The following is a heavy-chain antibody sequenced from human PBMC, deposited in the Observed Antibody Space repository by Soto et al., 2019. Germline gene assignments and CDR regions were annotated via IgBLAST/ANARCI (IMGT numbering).Heavy chain of an antibody. Sequence: VGSLRLSCAASGFSLSPYWMHWVRQVPGRGLEWVARLSSDGFGAAYADSVKGRFFISRDIARNTLSLQMNSLRADDTAVYYFGRDLGGPHYWGPRTSVTLS. CDR2: LSSDGFGA. V-gene: IGHV3-74*03. D-gene: IGHD3-16*01. J-gene: IGHJ4*02. CDR3: GRDLGGPHY. CDR1: GFSLSPYW.